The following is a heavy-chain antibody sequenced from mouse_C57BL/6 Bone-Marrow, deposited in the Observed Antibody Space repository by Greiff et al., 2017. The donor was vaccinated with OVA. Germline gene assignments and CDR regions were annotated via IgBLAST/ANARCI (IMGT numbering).Heavy chain of an antibody. CDR3: ARDSNYEGSFDY. CDR2: IYPGSGNT. CDR1: GYTFTDYY. D-gene: IGHD2-5*01. V-gene: IGHV1-76*01. J-gene: IGHJ2*01. Sequence: VQLQQSGAELVRPGASVKLSCKASGYTFTDYYINWVKQRPGQGLEWIARIYPGSGNTYYNEKFKGKATLTAEKSSSTAYMQLSSLTSEDSAVYFCARDSNYEGSFDYWGQGTTLTVSS.